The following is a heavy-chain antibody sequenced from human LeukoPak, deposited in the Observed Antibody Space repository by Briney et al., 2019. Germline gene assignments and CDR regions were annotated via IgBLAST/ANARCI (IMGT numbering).Heavy chain of an antibody. CDR1: GFTFSSYG. D-gene: IGHD1-20*01. CDR2: IRYDGSNK. J-gene: IGHJ6*03. CDR3: AKEEYNSVYYYYYYYMDV. V-gene: IGHV3-30*02. Sequence: GGSLRLSCAASGFTFSSYGMHWVRQAPGKGLEWVAFIRYDGSNKYYADSVKGRFTISRDNSKNTLYLQMNSLRAEDTAVYYCAKEEYNSVYYYYYYYMDVWGKGTTVTISS.